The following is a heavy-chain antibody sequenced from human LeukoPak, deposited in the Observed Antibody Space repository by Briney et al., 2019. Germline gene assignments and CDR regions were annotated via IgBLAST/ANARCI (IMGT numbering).Heavy chain of an antibody. CDR1: GVSISTKY. V-gene: IGHV4-59*01. CDR2: IDNSGTT. J-gene: IGHJ6*03. Sequence: TSETLSLTCTVSGVSISTKYWSWIRQSPGKGLQWLGYIDNSGTTKYNPYLKSRVSISLDTSKNEVFLDLRSVTAADTAVYYCARGGVTATTGYYYYYMDVWGKGTTVTISS. CDR3: ARGGVTATTGYYYYYMDV. D-gene: IGHD2-21*02.